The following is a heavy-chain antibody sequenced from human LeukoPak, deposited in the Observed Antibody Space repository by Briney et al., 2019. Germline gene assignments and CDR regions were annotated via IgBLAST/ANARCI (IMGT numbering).Heavy chain of an antibody. D-gene: IGHD1-7*01. J-gene: IGHJ4*02. CDR1: GFTFSSYG. Sequence: PGGSLRLSCAASGFTFSSYGMHWVRQAPGKGLEWVGRIKSKTDGGTTDYAAPVKGRFTIPRDDSKNTLYMQMNSLKTEDTAVYYCIIDGELRIDYWGQGTLVTVSS. CDR3: IIDGELRIDY. V-gene: IGHV3-15*01. CDR2: IKSKTDGGTT.